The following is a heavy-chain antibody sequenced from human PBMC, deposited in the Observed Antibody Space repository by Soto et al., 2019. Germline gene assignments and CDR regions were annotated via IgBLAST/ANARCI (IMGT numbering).Heavy chain of an antibody. CDR1: GGTLNSYT. Sequence: QVQLVQSGAEVKKPGSSVKVSCKASGGTLNSYTINWVRQAPGHGPEWLGRIIPVLGVANYAQTFQGRVTITADKSTSTVYTELTSLRSEDTAVYYCARSSVAAAGTLGNWGPGTLVTVSS. J-gene: IGHJ4*02. CDR3: ARSSVAAAGTLGN. V-gene: IGHV1-69*02. D-gene: IGHD6-13*01. CDR2: IIPVLGVA.